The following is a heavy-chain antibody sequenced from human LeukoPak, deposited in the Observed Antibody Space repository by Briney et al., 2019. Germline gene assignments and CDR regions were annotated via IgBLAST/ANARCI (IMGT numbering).Heavy chain of an antibody. CDR1: GYTFTSYD. Sequence: ASVKVSCKASGYTFTSYDINWVRQATGQGLEWMGWMNPNSGNTGYAQKFQGRVTMTRNTSISTAYMELSSLRSEDTALYYCARGLWFGEFYYYYMDVWGKGTTVTVSS. D-gene: IGHD3-10*01. V-gene: IGHV1-8*01. J-gene: IGHJ6*03. CDR3: ARGLWFGEFYYYYMDV. CDR2: MNPNSGNT.